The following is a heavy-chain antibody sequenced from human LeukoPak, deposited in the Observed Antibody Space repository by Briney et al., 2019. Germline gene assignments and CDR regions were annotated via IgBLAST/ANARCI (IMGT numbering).Heavy chain of an antibody. CDR1: GYTFTSFY. Sequence: GASVKVSCKASGYTFTSFYMHWVRQAPGQGLEWMGIFNPSGSSTTYAQKFQGRVTMTRDTSTSIVYMELSSLGSEDTAEYYCARAGENYYDFYYWGQGTLSPSPQ. J-gene: IGHJ4*02. D-gene: IGHD1-26*01. CDR2: FNPSGSST. V-gene: IGHV1-46*01. CDR3: ARAGENYYDFYY.